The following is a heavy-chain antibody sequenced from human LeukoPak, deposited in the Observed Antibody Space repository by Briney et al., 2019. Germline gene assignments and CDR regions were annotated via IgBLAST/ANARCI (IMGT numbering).Heavy chain of an antibody. D-gene: IGHD2-21*02. CDR3: ARDSPLTALDY. V-gene: IGHV1-69*04. Sequence: GSSVKVSCKASGGTFSSYAISWVRQAPGQGLEWMGRIIPILGIANYAQKFQGRFTITADKSTSTAYMELSSLRSDDTAVYYCARDSPLTALDYWGQGTLVAVSS. CDR1: GGTFSSYA. CDR2: IIPILGIA. J-gene: IGHJ4*02.